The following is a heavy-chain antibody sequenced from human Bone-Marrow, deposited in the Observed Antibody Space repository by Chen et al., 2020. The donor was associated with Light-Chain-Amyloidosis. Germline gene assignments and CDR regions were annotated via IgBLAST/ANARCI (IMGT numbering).Heavy chain of an antibody. J-gene: IGHJ4*02. V-gene: IGHV1-69*01. CDR2: IIPIFGTA. Sequence: QVQLVQSGAEVKKPGSSVKVSCKASGGTFSSYAISWVRQAPGQGLEWMGGIIPIFGTANYAQKFQGRVTITADESTSTAYMELSSLRSEDTAVYYCARAEVVDDYDFWSGYYTGHYFDYWGQGTLVTVSS. CDR3: ARAEVVDDYDFWSGYYTGHYFDY. CDR1: GGTFSSYA. D-gene: IGHD3-3*01.